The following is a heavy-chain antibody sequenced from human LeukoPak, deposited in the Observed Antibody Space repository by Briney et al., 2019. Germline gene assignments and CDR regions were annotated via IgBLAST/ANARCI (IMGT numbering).Heavy chain of an antibody. J-gene: IGHJ6*03. CDR3: TSGSYSFYYMDV. V-gene: IGHV4-61*02. CDR2: IYTSGST. Sequence: SETLSLTCTVSGGSISSGSYYWSWIRHPAGKGLEWIGGIYTSGSTNYNPSLKSRVTISVDTSKSQFSLKRSSVAAADTAVYYCTSGSYSFYYMDVWGKGTAVTVSS. D-gene: IGHD1-26*01. CDR1: GGSISSGSYY.